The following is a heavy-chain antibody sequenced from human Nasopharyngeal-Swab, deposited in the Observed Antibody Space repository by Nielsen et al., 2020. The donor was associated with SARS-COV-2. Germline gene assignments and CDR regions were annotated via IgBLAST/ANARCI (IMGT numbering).Heavy chain of an antibody. CDR1: GFTFSSYW. V-gene: IGHV3-7*01. CDR2: IKQDGSEK. Sequence: GASLNISCAASGFTFSSYWMSWVRQAPGKGLEWVANIKQDGSEKYYVDSVKGRFTISRDNAKNSLYLQMNSLRAEDTAVYYCARDSDIPYSGYGMDVWGQGTTVTVSS. J-gene: IGHJ6*02. D-gene: IGHD6-13*01. CDR3: ARDSDIPYSGYGMDV.